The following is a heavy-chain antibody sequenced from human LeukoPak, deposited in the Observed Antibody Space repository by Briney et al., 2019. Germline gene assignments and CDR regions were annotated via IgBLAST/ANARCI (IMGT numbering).Heavy chain of an antibody. Sequence: SETLSLTCTVSGGSISSYYWSWIRQPAGKGLEWIGSIYYRGSTYYNPSLKSRITISVDTSKSQFSLKLSSVTAADTAVYYCASVAVTGTPNYWGQGTLVTVSS. D-gene: IGHD6-19*01. CDR2: IYYRGST. V-gene: IGHV4-59*05. J-gene: IGHJ4*02. CDR1: GGSISSYY. CDR3: ASVAVTGTPNY.